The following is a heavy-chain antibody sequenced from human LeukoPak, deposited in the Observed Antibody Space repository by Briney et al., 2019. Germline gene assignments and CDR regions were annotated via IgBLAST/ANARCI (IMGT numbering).Heavy chain of an antibody. Sequence: PSETLSLTCTVSGGSIGGFYWNWIRQSPEKGLECIGYIYYTGNTDYNPSLKSRVTISVDTSKNQFSLKLTSVTAADTAVYYCARSRAFNSGAFDPWGQGSLVTVSS. CDR3: ARSRAFNSGAFDP. CDR2: IYYTGNT. CDR1: GGSIGGFY. V-gene: IGHV4-59*01. J-gene: IGHJ5*02. D-gene: IGHD1-26*01.